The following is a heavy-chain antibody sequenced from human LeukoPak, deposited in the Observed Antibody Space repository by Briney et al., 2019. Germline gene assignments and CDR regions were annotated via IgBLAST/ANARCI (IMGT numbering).Heavy chain of an antibody. CDR3: ARVGVIAARPYYYYMDV. V-gene: IGHV4-31*01. J-gene: IGHJ6*03. Sequence: SQTLSLTCTVSGGSISSGGYYWSWIRQDPGKGLECVGYIYYSGSTYYNPSLKSTVTISVDTSKNQFSLKLSSVTAADTAVYYCARVGVIAARPYYYYMDVWGKGTTVTVSS. D-gene: IGHD6-6*01. CDR2: IYYSGST. CDR1: GGSISSGGYY.